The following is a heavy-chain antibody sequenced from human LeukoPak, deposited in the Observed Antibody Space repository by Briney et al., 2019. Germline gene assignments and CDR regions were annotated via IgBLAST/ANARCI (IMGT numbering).Heavy chain of an antibody. CDR1: ADTFSNYP. J-gene: IGHJ4*02. D-gene: IGHD1-1*01. V-gene: IGHV1-69*06. CDR2: IIPIFNTT. CDR3: AREAGTTFRTTTFDS. Sequence: SVKVSCKASADTFSNYPISWVRQAPGRGLEWMGGIIPIFNTTKQAEKFQGRVTITADKSPNSAYMELSSLRSEDPAVYYCAREAGTTFRTTTFDSWGQGTRVTVSS.